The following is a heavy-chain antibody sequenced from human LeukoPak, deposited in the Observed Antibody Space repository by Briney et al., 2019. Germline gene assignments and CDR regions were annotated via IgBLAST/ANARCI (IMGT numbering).Heavy chain of an antibody. V-gene: IGHV3-30*04. CDR2: ISYDGSNK. CDR3: ARGGYSYGFEYYFDY. J-gene: IGHJ4*02. CDR1: GFTFSSYA. D-gene: IGHD5-18*01. Sequence: GRSLRLSCAASGFTFSSYAMHWVRQAPGKGLEWVAVISYDGSNKYYADSVKGRFTISRDNSKNTLYLQMNSLRAEDTAVYYCARGGYSYGFEYYFDYWGQGTLVTVSS.